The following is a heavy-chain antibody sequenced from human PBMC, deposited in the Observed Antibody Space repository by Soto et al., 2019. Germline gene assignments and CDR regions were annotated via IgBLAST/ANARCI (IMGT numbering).Heavy chain of an antibody. Sequence: PSETLSLTCTVSGGSISGYYWSWVRQPPGKGLECIGEIYHSGSTNYNPSLKSRVTISVDKSKNQFSLKLSSVTAADTAVYYCARGGYYDILTGYHIYGMDVWGQGTTVTVSS. J-gene: IGHJ6*02. CDR3: ARGGYYDILTGYHIYGMDV. CDR2: IYHSGST. CDR1: GGSISGYY. V-gene: IGHV4-4*02. D-gene: IGHD3-9*01.